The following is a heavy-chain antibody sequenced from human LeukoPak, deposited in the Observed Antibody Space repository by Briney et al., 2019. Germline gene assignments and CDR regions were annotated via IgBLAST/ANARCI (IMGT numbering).Heavy chain of an antibody. J-gene: IGHJ4*02. CDR1: GFTFDDYA. D-gene: IGHD5-12*01. CDR3: AKVRDSGYDYFDY. V-gene: IGHV3-9*01. Sequence: GGSLRLSCAASGFTFDDYAMHWVRQAPGKGLEWVSRISWNSGNIGYADSVKGRFTISRDNAKSSLYLQMNSLRAEDTALYYCAKVRDSGYDYFDYWGQGTLVTVSS. CDR2: ISWNSGNI.